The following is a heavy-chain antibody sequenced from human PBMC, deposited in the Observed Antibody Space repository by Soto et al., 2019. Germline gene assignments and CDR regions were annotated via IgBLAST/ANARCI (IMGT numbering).Heavy chain of an antibody. J-gene: IGHJ5*01. CDR2: IYHSGRT. V-gene: IGHV4-4*02. Sequence: SETLSLTCAVSGGSISNNNWWSWVRQPPGKGLEWIGEIYHSGRTNYNPSLKSRVSISADKSTNHFSLNLNSVTGADTAIYYCARGGSGYDWFDSWGQGTLVTSPQ. D-gene: IGHD5-12*01. CDR3: ARGGSGYDWFDS. CDR1: GGSISNNNW.